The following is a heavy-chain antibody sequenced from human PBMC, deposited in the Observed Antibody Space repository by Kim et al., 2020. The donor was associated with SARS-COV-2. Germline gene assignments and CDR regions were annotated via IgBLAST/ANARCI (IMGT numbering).Heavy chain of an antibody. CDR3: ARGKDYDSSGYYGYYYYYGMDV. J-gene: IGHJ6*02. CDR2: INSDGSST. Sequence: GGSLRLSCAASGFTFSSYWMHWVRQAPGKGLVWVSRINSDGSSTSYADSVKGRFTISRDNAKNTLYLQMNSLRAEDTAVYYCARGKDYDSSGYYGYYYYYGMDVWGQGTTVTVSS. CDR1: GFTFSSYW. V-gene: IGHV3-74*01. D-gene: IGHD3-22*01.